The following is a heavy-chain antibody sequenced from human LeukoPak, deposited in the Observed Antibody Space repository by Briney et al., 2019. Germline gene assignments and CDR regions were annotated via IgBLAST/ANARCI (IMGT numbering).Heavy chain of an antibody. D-gene: IGHD1-14*01. Sequence: GGSLRRSCAASGFTFDDYGMSWVRQAPGKGLKWVSGINWNGGSTGYADSVKGRFTISRDNAKNSLYLQMNSLRAEDTALYYCARDRGMTGTGVFDYWGQGTLVTVSS. J-gene: IGHJ4*02. V-gene: IGHV3-20*04. CDR3: ARDRGMTGTGVFDY. CDR2: INWNGGST. CDR1: GFTFDDYG.